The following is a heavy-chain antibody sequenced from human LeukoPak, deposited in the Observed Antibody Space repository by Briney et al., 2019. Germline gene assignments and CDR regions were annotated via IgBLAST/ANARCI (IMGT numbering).Heavy chain of an antibody. V-gene: IGHV4-38-2*01. D-gene: IGHD4-11*01. CDR1: GYSISSGYY. Sequence: SETLSLTCAVSGYSISSGYYWGWIRQPPRKGLEWIGSIYHSGSTYYNPSLKSRVTISVDTSKNQFSLKLSSVTAADTAVYYCARAYSKLDYWGQGTLVTVSS. J-gene: IGHJ4*02. CDR2: IYHSGST. CDR3: ARAYSKLDY.